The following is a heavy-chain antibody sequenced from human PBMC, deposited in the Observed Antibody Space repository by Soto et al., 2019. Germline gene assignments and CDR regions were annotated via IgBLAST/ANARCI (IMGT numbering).Heavy chain of an antibody. CDR3: ARDLGYSGYDFGY. J-gene: IGHJ4*02. V-gene: IGHV3-21*04. CDR2: ISSSSSYI. D-gene: IGHD5-12*01. CDR1: GFTLSSYS. Sequence: GGSLRLSCASSGFTLSSYSMNWVRQAPGKGLEWVSSISSSSSYIYYADSVKGRFTTSRDNSKNTLYLQMNSLRAEDTAVYYCARDLGYSGYDFGYWGQGTLVTVSS.